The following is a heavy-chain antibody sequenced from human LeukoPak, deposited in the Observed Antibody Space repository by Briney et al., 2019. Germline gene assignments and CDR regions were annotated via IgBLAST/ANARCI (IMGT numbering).Heavy chain of an antibody. J-gene: IGHJ3*02. V-gene: IGHV3-48*01. CDR2: ISSSSSTI. CDR3: ARDGGRGRYCSGGSCYSGDAFDI. CDR1: GFTFSSYS. Sequence: GGSLRLSCAASGFTFSSYSMNWVRQAPGKGLEWVSYISSSSSTIYYADSVKGRFTISRDNAKNSLYLQMNSLRAEDTAVYYCARDGGRGRYCSGGSCYSGDAFDIWGQGTMVTVSS. D-gene: IGHD2-15*01.